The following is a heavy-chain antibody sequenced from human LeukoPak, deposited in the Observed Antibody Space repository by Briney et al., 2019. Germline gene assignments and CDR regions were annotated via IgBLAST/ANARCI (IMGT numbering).Heavy chain of an antibody. V-gene: IGHV4-39*07. CDR1: GVSISNSSYY. J-gene: IGHJ4*02. CDR2: IYYSGST. Sequence: KPAETLTLTCTVSGVSISNSSYYWGWLRQPPGKGLEWIGSIYYSGSTYYNPSLKSRVTISVDTSKNQFSLKLSSVTAADTAVYYCARVGKVLKNFDYWGQGTLVTVSS. CDR3: ARVGKVLKNFDY. D-gene: IGHD1-26*01.